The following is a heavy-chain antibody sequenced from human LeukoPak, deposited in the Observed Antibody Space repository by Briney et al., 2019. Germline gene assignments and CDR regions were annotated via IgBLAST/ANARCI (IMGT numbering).Heavy chain of an antibody. CDR1: GGTFSSYA. V-gene: IGHV1-69*05. CDR2: IIPIFGTA. Sequence: SVKVSCKASGGTFSSYAISWVRQAPGQGLEWMGRIIPIFGTANYAQKFQGRVTITTNESTSTAYMELSSLRSEDTAVYYCARATYYDFWSGYYTGLDYWGQGTLVTVSS. CDR3: ARATYYDFWSGYYTGLDY. D-gene: IGHD3-3*01. J-gene: IGHJ4*02.